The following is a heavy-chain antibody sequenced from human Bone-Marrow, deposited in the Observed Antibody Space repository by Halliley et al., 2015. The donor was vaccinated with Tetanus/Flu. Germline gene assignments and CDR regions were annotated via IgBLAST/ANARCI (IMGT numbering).Heavy chain of an antibody. Sequence: TLSLTCAVYGGSLSGYYWSWIRQPPGMGLEWIGKIDDGGTSNYNPSLKSRLTMSVDTSKNQFSLKLSSVTAADTAVYYCARGHRVSNGWGTYYNYGMDAWGQGTAVSVSS. J-gene: IGHJ6*02. D-gene: IGHD6-19*01. V-gene: IGHV4-34*01. CDR1: GGSLSGYY. CDR2: IDDGGTS. CDR3: ARGHRVSNGWGTYYNYGMDA.